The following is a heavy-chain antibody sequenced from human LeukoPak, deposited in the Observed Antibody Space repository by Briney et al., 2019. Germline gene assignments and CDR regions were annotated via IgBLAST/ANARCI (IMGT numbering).Heavy chain of an antibody. CDR1: GGSISSSSYY. J-gene: IGHJ5*02. V-gene: IGHV4-39*01. CDR3: ARHVMSIAAAGTWFDP. D-gene: IGHD6-13*01. CDR2: IYYSGST. Sequence: SETLSLTCTVSGGSISSSSYYWGWIRQPPGKGLEWIGSIYYSGSTYYNPSLKSRVTISVDTSKNQFSLKLSSVTAADTAVYYCARHVMSIAAAGTWFDPWGQGTLVTVSS.